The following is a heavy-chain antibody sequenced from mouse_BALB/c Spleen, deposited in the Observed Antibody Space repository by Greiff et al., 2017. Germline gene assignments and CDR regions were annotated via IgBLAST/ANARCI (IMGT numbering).Heavy chain of an antibody. Sequence: DVQLVESGGGLVQPGGSRKLSCAASGFTFSSFGMHWVRQAPEKGLEWVAYISSGSSTIYYADTVKGRFTISRDNPKNTLFLQMTSLRSEDTAMYYCARISGLRRDWYFDVWGAGTTVTVSS. CDR1: GFTFSSFG. CDR2: ISSGSSTI. V-gene: IGHV5-17*02. CDR3: ARISGLRRDWYFDV. J-gene: IGHJ1*01. D-gene: IGHD2-2*01.